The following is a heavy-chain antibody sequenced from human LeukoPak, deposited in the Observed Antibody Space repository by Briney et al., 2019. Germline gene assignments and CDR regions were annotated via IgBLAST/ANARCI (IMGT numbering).Heavy chain of an antibody. CDR2: ISSSGSAI. CDR3: ARDGDDPTWYFDL. CDR1: GFTFSSYE. V-gene: IGHV3-48*03. D-gene: IGHD4-17*01. Sequence: SGGSLRLSCAASGFTFSSYEMNWVRQAPGKGLEWVSYISSSGSAIYYADSVKGRFTISRYNANNSLYLQMNSLRAEDTAVYYCARDGDDPTWYFDLWGRGTLVTVSS. J-gene: IGHJ2*01.